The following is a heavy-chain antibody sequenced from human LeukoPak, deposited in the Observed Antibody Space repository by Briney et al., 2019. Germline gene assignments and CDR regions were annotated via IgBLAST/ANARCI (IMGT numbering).Heavy chain of an antibody. CDR3: ARRPNYGGNSVAFDI. CDR2: ISSSGSTI. J-gene: IGHJ3*02. Sequence: GGSLGLSCAASGSTFSDYYMSWIRQAPGKGLEWVSYISSSGSTIYYADSVKGRFTISRDNAKNSLYLQMNSLRAEDTAVYYCARRPNYGGNSVAFDIWGQGTMVTVSS. D-gene: IGHD4-23*01. CDR1: GSTFSDYY. V-gene: IGHV3-11*04.